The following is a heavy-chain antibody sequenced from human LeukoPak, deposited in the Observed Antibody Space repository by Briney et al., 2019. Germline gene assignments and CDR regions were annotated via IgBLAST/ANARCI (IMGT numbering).Heavy chain of an antibody. J-gene: IGHJ4*02. CDR1: GGSISNRSYH. CDR2: VYYTGIT. CDR3: TRLKDGVPSDY. V-gene: IGHV4-39*01. Sequence: SETLSLTCTVSGGSISNRSYHWGWVRQPPGKGLEWIGSVYYTGITYYNPSLKSRLTISVDTSKNQFPLQLTSMTAADTAVYFCTRLKDGVPSDYWGQGTLVTVSS. D-gene: IGHD4-17*01.